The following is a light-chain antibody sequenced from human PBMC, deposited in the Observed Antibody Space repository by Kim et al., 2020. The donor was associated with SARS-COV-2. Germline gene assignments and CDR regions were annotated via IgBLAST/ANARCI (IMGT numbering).Light chain of an antibody. CDR3: QQDYSTPS. J-gene: IGKJ1*01. CDR1: QSISSY. V-gene: IGKV1-39*01. CDR2: AAS. Sequence: DIQMTQSPSSLSASVGDRVTITCRASQSISSYLNWYQQKPGKAPKLLIYAASSLQSGVPSRFSGSGSGTDFTLTISSLQTEDFSTYYWQQDYSTPSFGQGTKVDIK.